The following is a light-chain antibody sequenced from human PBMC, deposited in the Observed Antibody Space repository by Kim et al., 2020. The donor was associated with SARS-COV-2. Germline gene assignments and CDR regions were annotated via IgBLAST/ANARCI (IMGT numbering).Light chain of an antibody. J-gene: IGKJ4*01. CDR1: RSLLYSNGNNY. CDR3: MQSLQTPVT. V-gene: IGKV2-28*01. CDR2: LGS. Sequence: EPASISCRSSRSLLYSNGNNYLEWYLQKPGQSPQLLIYLGSNRASGVPDRFSGSGSGTDFTLKIRRVEAEDVGVYYCMQSLQTPVTFGGGTKVEIK.